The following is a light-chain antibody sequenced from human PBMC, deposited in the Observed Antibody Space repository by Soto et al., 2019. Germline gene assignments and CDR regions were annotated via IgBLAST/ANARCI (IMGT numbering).Light chain of an antibody. CDR2: WAS. J-gene: IGKJ1*01. Sequence: DIVMTQSPDSLAVSLGERATINCKSSQSVLHSSKNKNSLASYQKKPGQPPNLLIYWASTRESGVPDRFSGSGSGTDFTLTISSLQAEDVAVYYCQEYYDVPWTFGQGTKVEIK. CDR1: QSVLHSSKNKNS. CDR3: QEYYDVPWT. V-gene: IGKV4-1*01.